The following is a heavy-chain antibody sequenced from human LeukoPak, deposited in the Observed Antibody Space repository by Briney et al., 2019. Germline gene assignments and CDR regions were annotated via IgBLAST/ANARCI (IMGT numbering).Heavy chain of an antibody. J-gene: IGHJ4*02. CDR3: ARGMYYYDSSGSFDY. D-gene: IGHD3-22*01. Sequence: GGSLRLSCAASGFTFSSYSMNWVRQAPGQGLEWVSSISSSSSYIYYADSVKGRFTISRDNAKNSLYLQMNSLRAEDTAVYYCARGMYYYDSSGSFDYWGQGTLVTVSS. CDR2: ISSSSSYI. V-gene: IGHV3-21*01. CDR1: GFTFSSYS.